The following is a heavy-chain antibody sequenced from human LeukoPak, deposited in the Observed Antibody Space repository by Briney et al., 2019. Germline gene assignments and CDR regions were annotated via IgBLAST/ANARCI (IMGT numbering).Heavy chain of an antibody. CDR2: INPNSGGT. V-gene: IGHV1-2*02. CDR1: GYTFTGYY. D-gene: IGHD2-15*01. CDR3: ARRYCSGGSCYEVDY. Sequence: GASVKVSCKASGYTFTGYYMHWVRQAPGQGLEWMGWINPNSGGTNYAQKFQGRVTMTRDTSISTAYMELSRLRSDDTAVYYCARRYCSGGSCYEVDYGGQGTLVTVSS. J-gene: IGHJ4*02.